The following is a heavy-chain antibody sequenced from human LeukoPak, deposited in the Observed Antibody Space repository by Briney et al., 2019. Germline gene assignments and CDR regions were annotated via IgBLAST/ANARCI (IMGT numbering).Heavy chain of an antibody. CDR3: ARGPYRYYDSSGYRYAFDI. V-gene: IGHV1-69*13. CDR2: IIPIFGTA. Sequence: SVKVSCKASGGTFSSYAISWVRQAPGQGLEWMGRIIPIFGTANYAQKFQGRVTITADESTSTAYMELSSLRSEDTAVYYCARGPYRYYDSSGYRYAFDIWGQGTLVTVSS. D-gene: IGHD3-22*01. J-gene: IGHJ3*02. CDR1: GGTFSSYA.